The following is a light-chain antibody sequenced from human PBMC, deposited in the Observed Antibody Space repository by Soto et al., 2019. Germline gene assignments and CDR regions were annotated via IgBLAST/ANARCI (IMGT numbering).Light chain of an antibody. CDR3: EQERGHPQV. J-gene: IGKJ4*02. CDR1: QSISSW. CDR2: KAS. Sequence: IQMTQSPSTLSAPVGDRVTITCRASQSISSWLAWYQQKPGKAPKLLIYKASSLESGGPSRFSGSGSGTEFTLAINSLQPEDFSTYFSEQERGHPQVFSAGTKVDIK. V-gene: IGKV1-5*03.